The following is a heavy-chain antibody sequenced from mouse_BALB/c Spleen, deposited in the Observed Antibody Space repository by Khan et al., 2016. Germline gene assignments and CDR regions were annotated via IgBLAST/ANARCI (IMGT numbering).Heavy chain of an antibody. Sequence: QVQLQQSGAELARLGASVKLSCKASGYTFTTYWMQWVKQRPGQGLEWIGAISPGNGYTRNTQNFKGKATLTADNSSSTAYLQLSSLASEDSAIYYGTRGNSYYVCNYWGQGTTLTVSS. CDR1: GYTFTTYW. CDR3: TRGNSYYVCNY. J-gene: IGHJ2*01. D-gene: IGHD2-10*01. CDR2: ISPGNGYT. V-gene: IGHV1-87*01.